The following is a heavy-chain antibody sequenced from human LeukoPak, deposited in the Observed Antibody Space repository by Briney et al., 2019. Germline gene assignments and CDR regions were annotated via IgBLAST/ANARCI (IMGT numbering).Heavy chain of an antibody. V-gene: IGHV1-69*01. D-gene: IGHD2-2*01. CDR3: ARDQGDAIVVVPSGSGWFDP. J-gene: IGHJ5*02. CDR2: IIPIFGTA. Sequence: ASVNVSCKASGGTFSSYAISWVRQAPGQGLEWMGGIIPIFGTANYAQKFQGRVTITADESTSTAYMELSSLRSEDTAVYYCARDQGDAIVVVPSGSGWFDPWGQGTLVTVSS. CDR1: GGTFSSYA.